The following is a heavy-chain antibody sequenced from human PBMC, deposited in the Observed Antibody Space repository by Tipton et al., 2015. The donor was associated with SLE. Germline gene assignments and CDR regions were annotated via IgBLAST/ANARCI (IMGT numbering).Heavy chain of an antibody. D-gene: IGHD6-6*01. CDR2: IYTSGST. Sequence: LRLSCTVSGGSISSYYWSWIRQPAGKGLEWIGRIYTSGSTNYNPSLKSRVTMSVDTSKNQFSLKLSSVTAADTAVYYCARRTIAARSFDYWGQGTLVTVSS. CDR3: ARRTIAARSFDY. CDR1: GGSISSYY. V-gene: IGHV4-4*07. J-gene: IGHJ4*02.